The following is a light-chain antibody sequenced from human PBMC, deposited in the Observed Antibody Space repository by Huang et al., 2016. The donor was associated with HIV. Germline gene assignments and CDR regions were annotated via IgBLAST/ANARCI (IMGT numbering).Light chain of an antibody. CDR1: QTVSSS. V-gene: IGKV1-5*03. CDR3: QQYNNYLGT. Sequence: DIHMTQSPSTLSASIGDRVTITCRASQTVSSSLAWYQHKLGRVPRLLIYKASTLESGVPSRFSGSGSGTEFNLTISSLQPDDFATYFCQQYNNYLGTFGQGTKVEIK. CDR2: KAS. J-gene: IGKJ1*01.